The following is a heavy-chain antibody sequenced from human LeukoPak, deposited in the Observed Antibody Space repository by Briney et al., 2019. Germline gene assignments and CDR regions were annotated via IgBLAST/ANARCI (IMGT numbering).Heavy chain of an antibody. Sequence: GESLRLSCAASGFTFSSYGMHWVRQAPGKGLEWVAVIWYDGSNKYYADSVKGRFTISRDNSKNTLYLQMNSLRAEDAAVYYCARDRFSYGDTYYFDYWGQGTLVTVSS. CDR1: GFTFSSYG. CDR2: IWYDGSNK. V-gene: IGHV3-33*01. CDR3: ARDRFSYGDTYYFDY. D-gene: IGHD4-17*01. J-gene: IGHJ4*02.